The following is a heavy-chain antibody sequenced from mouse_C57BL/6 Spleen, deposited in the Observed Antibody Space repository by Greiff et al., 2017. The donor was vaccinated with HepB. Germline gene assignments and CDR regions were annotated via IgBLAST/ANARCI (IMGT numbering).Heavy chain of an antibody. J-gene: IGHJ4*01. CDR2: INPNNGGT. CDR1: GYTFTDYN. Sequence: EVQLQESGPELVKPGASVKIPCKASGYTFTDYNMDWVKQSHGKSLEWIGDINPNNGGTIYNQKFKGKATLTVDKSSSTAYMELRSLTSEDTAVYYCARKDGRGYAMDYWGQGTSVTVSS. CDR3: ARKDGRGYAMDY. D-gene: IGHD1-1*01. V-gene: IGHV1-18*01.